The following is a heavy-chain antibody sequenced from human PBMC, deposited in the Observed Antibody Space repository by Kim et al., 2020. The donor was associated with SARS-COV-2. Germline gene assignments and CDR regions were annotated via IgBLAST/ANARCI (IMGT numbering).Heavy chain of an antibody. J-gene: IGHJ6*02. V-gene: IGHV3-53*01. CDR3: ARALGIAAAGIDYYYGMDV. D-gene: IGHD6-13*01. Sequence: GRFTISRDNSKNTLYLQRNSLRAEDTAVYYCARALGIAAAGIDYYYGMDVWGQGTTVTVSS.